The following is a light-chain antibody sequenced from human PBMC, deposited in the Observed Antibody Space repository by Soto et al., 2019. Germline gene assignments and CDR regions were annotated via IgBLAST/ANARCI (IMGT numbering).Light chain of an antibody. CDR2: DVS. Sequence: QSALTQPASVSGSPGQSITISCTGASSDVGAYNYVSWYQQHPGKAPKLMIYDVSSRPSGVSDRFSGSKSGDTASLTISGLQAKDEADYYCSSYTTSLTYVFGTGTKLTVL. CDR1: SSDVGAYNY. V-gene: IGLV2-14*03. J-gene: IGLJ1*01. CDR3: SSYTTSLTYV.